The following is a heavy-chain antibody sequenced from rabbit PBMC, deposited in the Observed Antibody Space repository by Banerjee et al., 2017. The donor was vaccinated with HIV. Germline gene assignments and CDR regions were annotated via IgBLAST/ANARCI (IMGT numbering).Heavy chain of an antibody. V-gene: IGHV1S45*01. Sequence: QEQLEESGGDLVKPEGSLTLTCTASGFSFSNKYVMCWVRQAPGKGLEWIACINSNTGNTVYASWAKGRFTITRSTSLNTVTLQLNSLTAADTATYFCARDLAGVIGWNFNLWGQGTLVTVS. J-gene: IGHJ4*01. CDR2: INSNTGNT. CDR3: ARDLAGVIGWNFNL. D-gene: IGHD4-1*01. CDR1: GFSFSNKYV.